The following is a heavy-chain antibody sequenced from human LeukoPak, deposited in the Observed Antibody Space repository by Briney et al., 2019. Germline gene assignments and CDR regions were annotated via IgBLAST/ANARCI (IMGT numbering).Heavy chain of an antibody. V-gene: IGHV4-59*08. Sequence: SETLSLTCAVFGGSINSYYWSWIRQPPGKGLEWIGYIYYSGSTNYNPSFKSRVTISVDTSKNQFSLKLSSVTAADTAIYYCVRQPSATAAFDIWGQGTMVTVSS. D-gene: IGHD2-2*01. CDR3: VRQPSATAAFDI. CDR1: GGSINSYY. CDR2: IYYSGST. J-gene: IGHJ3*02.